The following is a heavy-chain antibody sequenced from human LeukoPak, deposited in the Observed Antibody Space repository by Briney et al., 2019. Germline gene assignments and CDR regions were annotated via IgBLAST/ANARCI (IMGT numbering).Heavy chain of an antibody. J-gene: IGHJ4*02. D-gene: IGHD3-22*01. CDR1: GYTFTGYY. Sequence: ASVKVSCKASGYTFTGYYMHWVRQAPGQGLEWMGWINPNSGGTNYAQKFQGRVTMTRDMSTSTVYMELSSLRSEDTAVYYCARDQRYYYDSHGYFDYWGQGTLVTVSS. CDR3: ARDQRYYYDSHGYFDY. CDR2: INPNSGGT. V-gene: IGHV1-2*02.